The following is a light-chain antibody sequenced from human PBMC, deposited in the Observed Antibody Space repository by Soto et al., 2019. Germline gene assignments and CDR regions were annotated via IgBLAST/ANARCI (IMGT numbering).Light chain of an antibody. CDR3: QQYNNWPPIT. Sequence: EIVMTQSPATLSVSPGERATLSCRASQSVSSNLAWYQQKPGQAPRLLIYGASTRATGLPARFSGSGSETEFTITISSLQSEDFAVYYCQQYNNWPPITFGQGTRLEIK. CDR2: GAS. CDR1: QSVSSN. J-gene: IGKJ5*01. V-gene: IGKV3-15*01.